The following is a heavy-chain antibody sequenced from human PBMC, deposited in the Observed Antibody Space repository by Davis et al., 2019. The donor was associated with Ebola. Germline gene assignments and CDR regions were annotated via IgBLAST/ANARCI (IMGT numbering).Heavy chain of an antibody. D-gene: IGHD4-17*01. CDR3: ARADFGDYVGTEWFDP. V-gene: IGHV1-46*01. CDR1: GYTFTNYY. CDR2: INPSGGST. J-gene: IGHJ5*02. Sequence: AASVKVSCKASGYTFTNYYMNWVRQAPGQGLEWMGIINPSGGSTNYAQKFHGRLSMTRDTSTSTVFMELSSLTPEDTAVYYCARADFGDYVGTEWFDPWGQGTLVIVSS.